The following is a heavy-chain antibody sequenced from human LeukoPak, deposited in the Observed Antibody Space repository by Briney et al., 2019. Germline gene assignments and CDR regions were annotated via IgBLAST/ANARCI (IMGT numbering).Heavy chain of an antibody. Sequence: GASVKVSCKVSGYTLTELSMHWVRQAPGKGLEWMGGFDPEDGETIYAQKFQGRVTMTEDTSTDTAYMELSSLRSEDTAVYYCATFGASEPATANWFDPWGQGTLVTVSS. CDR1: GYTLTELS. CDR2: FDPEDGET. D-gene: IGHD3-16*01. CDR3: ATFGASEPATANWFDP. J-gene: IGHJ5*02. V-gene: IGHV1-24*01.